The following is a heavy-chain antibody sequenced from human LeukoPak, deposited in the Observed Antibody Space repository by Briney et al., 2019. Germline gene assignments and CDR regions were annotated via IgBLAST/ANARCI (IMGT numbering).Heavy chain of an antibody. V-gene: IGHV4-59*01. D-gene: IGHD2-2*01. J-gene: IGHJ4*02. CDR2: IYYSGST. Sequence: SETLSLTCSVSVGSLSSYYWSWIRQPPGKGLEWIGFIYYSGSTSYNPSLKSRVTISVDTSKNQFSLSLTSVTAADTALYYCARDLRGSSCYDYWGQGTLVTVSS. CDR3: ARDLRGSSCYDY. CDR1: VGSLSSYY.